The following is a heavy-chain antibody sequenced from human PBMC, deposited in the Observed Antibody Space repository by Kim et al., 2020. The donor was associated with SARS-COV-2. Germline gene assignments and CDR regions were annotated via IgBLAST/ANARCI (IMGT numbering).Heavy chain of an antibody. CDR1: GFTFSNYA. D-gene: IGHD5-12*01. V-gene: IGHV3-23*01. CDR2: ITGSGGGT. Sequence: GGSLRLSCAASGFTFSNYAMTWVRQAPGKGLEWVSSITGSGGGTYYAVSVKGRFTISRDNSKNTLSLQMNSLRVEDTAVYYCAKGKATGKVDWFDPWGQGTLVTVSS. J-gene: IGHJ5*02. CDR3: AKGKATGKVDWFDP.